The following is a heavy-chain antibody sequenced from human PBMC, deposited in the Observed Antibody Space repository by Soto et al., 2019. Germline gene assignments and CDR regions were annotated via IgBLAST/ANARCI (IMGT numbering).Heavy chain of an antibody. CDR1: GFTFDDYA. J-gene: IGHJ4*02. Sequence: EVQLVESGGDLVQPGRSLRLSCAASGFTFDDYAMHWVRQAPGKGLEWVSGISWNSASIDYADSVKGRFTISRDSAKKSRYLQMNSLRAEDTAVYYCARDGYSSGWYPLDYWGQGTLVTVSS. D-gene: IGHD6-19*01. V-gene: IGHV3-9*01. CDR3: ARDGYSSGWYPLDY. CDR2: ISWNSASI.